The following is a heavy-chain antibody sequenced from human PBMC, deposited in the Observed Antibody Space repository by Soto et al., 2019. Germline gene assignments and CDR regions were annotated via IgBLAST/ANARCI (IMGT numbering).Heavy chain of an antibody. CDR2: TYYRSKWYN. J-gene: IGHJ6*02. CDR3: ARTGYSSGWYDYYYYYGMDV. Sequence: SQTLSLTCAISGDSVSSNSAAWNWIRQSPSRGLEWLGRTYYRSKWYNDYAVSVKSRITINPDTSKNQFSLQLNSVTPEGTAVYYCARTGYSSGWYDYYYYYGMDVWGQGTTVTVSS. D-gene: IGHD6-19*01. CDR1: GDSVSSNSAA. V-gene: IGHV6-1*01.